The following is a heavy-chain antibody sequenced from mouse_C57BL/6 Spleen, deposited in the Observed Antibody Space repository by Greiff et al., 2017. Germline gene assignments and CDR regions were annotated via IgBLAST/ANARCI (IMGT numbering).Heavy chain of an antibody. CDR1: GYAFTNYL. J-gene: IGHJ2*01. Sequence: QVQLKQSGAELVRPGTSVKVSCKASGYAFTNYLIEWVKQRPGQGLEWIGVINPGSGGTNYNEKFKGKATLTADKSSSTAYMQFSSLTSEDSAVYFCARRGLLYDYWGQGTTLTVSS. V-gene: IGHV1-54*01. D-gene: IGHD2-12*01. CDR3: ARRGLLYDY. CDR2: INPGSGGT.